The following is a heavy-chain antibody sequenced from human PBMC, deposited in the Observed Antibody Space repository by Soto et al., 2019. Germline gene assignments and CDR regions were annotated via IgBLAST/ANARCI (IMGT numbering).Heavy chain of an antibody. J-gene: IGHJ4*02. CDR3: ARDPAR. V-gene: IGHV4-31*03. Sequence: QVQLQESGPGLVKPSQTLSLTCTVSGGSISTGGYYWSWIRQHPGKGLEWIGYIYNSAPTYYTPYRKSRVTISVDTSKNHFSLKLSSVTVADTAVYYCARDPARWGQGALVSVAS. CDR2: IYNSAPT. CDR1: GGSISTGGYY.